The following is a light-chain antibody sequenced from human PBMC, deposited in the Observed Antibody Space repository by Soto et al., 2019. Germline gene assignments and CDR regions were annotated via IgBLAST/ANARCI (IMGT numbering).Light chain of an antibody. V-gene: IGKV3-20*01. J-gene: IGKJ5*01. CDR1: QSVSSSY. CDR2: GAS. Sequence: EIVLTQSPGTLSLSPGERATLSCKASQSVSSSYLAWYRQKPGQAPRLLFHGASSRATGIPDRVSGSGSGTDFTLTISRLEPEDFAVYYCQQYGSSPSITFGQGTRLDIK. CDR3: QQYGSSPSIT.